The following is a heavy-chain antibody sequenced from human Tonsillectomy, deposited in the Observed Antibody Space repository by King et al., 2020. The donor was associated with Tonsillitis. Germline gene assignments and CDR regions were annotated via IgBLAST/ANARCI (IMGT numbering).Heavy chain of an antibody. Sequence: HVQLVESGGGVVQPGRSLRLSCAASGFTFSSYGMHWVRQAPGKGLEWVAVISSDGSNKYYADTVKGRFTISRDNSKNTLYLQRNSLRTEDTAVSYCARGGHDCSSTSCYFDWGQGTLVTVSS. J-gene: IGHJ4*02. V-gene: IGHV3-30*03. D-gene: IGHD2-2*01. CDR3: ARGGHDCSSTSCYFD. CDR2: ISSDGSNK. CDR1: GFTFSSYG.